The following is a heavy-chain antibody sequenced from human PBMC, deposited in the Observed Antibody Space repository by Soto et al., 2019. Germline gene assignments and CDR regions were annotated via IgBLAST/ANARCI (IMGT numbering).Heavy chain of an antibody. CDR2: VSIGGST. CDR1: GFTFISYA. CDR3: AKRRGAGGHFDY. V-gene: IGHV3-23*01. Sequence: GGSLRLSCAASGFTFISYAMGWVRQGPGKGLEWVAVVSIGGSTHYADSVRGRFTISRDNSKNTLSLQMNSLTAEDTAVYFCAKRRGAGGHFDYWGQGTLVTVSS. D-gene: IGHD2-15*01. J-gene: IGHJ4*02.